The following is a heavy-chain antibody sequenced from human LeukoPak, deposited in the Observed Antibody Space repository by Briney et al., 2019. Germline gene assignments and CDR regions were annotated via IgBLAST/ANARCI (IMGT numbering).Heavy chain of an antibody. D-gene: IGHD4-17*01. CDR3: ARDVGDYESFDY. CDR2: INPSGGST. V-gene: IGHV1-46*01. Sequence: ASVKVSCKASGYTFTGYYMHWVRQAPGQGLEWMGIINPSGGSTSYAQKFQGRVTMTRDTSTSTVYMELSSLRPEDTAVYYCARDVGDYESFDYWGQGTLVTVSS. CDR1: GYTFTGYY. J-gene: IGHJ4*02.